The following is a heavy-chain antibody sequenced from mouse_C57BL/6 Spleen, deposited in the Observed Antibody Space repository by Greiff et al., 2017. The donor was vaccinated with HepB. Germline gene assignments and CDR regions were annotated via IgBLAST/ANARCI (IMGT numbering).Heavy chain of an antibody. CDR3: ARDYYGSSYGYFDV. CDR1: GFTFSSYT. Sequence: DVKLVESGGGLVKPGGSLKLSCAASGFTFSSYTMSWVRQTPEKRLEWVATISGGGGNTYYPDSVKGRFTISRDNAKNTLYLQMSSLRSEDTALYYCARDYYGSSYGYFDVWGTGTTVTVSS. V-gene: IGHV5-9*01. D-gene: IGHD1-1*01. CDR2: ISGGGGNT. J-gene: IGHJ1*03.